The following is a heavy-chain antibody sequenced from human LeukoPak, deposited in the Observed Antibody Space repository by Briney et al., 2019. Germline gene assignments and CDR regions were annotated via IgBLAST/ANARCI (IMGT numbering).Heavy chain of an antibody. D-gene: IGHD3-22*01. V-gene: IGHV3-48*03. CDR3: ARSPYDSSGYYS. CDR2: ISSSGSTI. Sequence: GGSLRLSCAASGFTFSSYEMNWARQAPGKGLEWVSYISSSGSTIYYADSVKGRFTISRDNAKNSLYLQMNSLRAEDTAVYYCARSPYDSSGYYSWGQGTLVTVSS. CDR1: GFTFSSYE. J-gene: IGHJ4*02.